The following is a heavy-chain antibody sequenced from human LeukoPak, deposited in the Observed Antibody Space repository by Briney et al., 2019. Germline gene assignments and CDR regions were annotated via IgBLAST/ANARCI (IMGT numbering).Heavy chain of an antibody. Sequence: PGGSLRLSCAASGFTFSSYGMHWVRQAPGKGLDWVAVISYDGSNKYYADSVKGRFTISRDNAKNSLYLQMNSLRADDTAVYYCARFAAGGSYYYYMDVWGKGTTVTVSS. D-gene: IGHD6-25*01. CDR3: ARFAAGGSYYYYMDV. V-gene: IGHV3-30*03. CDR2: ISYDGSNK. J-gene: IGHJ6*03. CDR1: GFTFSSYG.